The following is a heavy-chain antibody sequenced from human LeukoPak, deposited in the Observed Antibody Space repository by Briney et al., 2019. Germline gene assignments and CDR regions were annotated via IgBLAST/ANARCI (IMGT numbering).Heavy chain of an antibody. CDR3: AKDYSGYQHRYYGMDV. CDR1: GFIFSAYG. Sequence: QTGGSLRLSCAASGFIFSAYGMHWVRQAPGKGLEWVAVISYDGSNKYYADSVKGRFTISRDNSKNTLYLQMNSLRAEDTAVYYCAKDYSGYQHRYYGMDVWGQGTTVTVSS. D-gene: IGHD2-2*01. V-gene: IGHV3-30*18. J-gene: IGHJ6*02. CDR2: ISYDGSNK.